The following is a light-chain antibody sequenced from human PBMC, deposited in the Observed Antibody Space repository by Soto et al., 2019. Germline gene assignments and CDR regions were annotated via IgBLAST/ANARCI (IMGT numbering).Light chain of an antibody. J-gene: IGKJ4*02. CDR2: DAS. CDR3: QQSDTFPLT. V-gene: IGKV1-12*01. CDR1: QGISSC. Sequence: DIQMTQSPSSVSASVGDRVTISCRASQGISSCVVGCQQKPGGAPNRLIYDASSLQTAVPARFSSSGSGTDFTLTISSLQPEDFATYYCQQSDTFPLTFGGGTKVEIK.